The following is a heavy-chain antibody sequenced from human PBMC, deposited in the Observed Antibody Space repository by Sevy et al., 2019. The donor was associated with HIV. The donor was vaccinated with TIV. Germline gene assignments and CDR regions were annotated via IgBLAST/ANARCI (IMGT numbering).Heavy chain of an antibody. CDR3: ARAFSSWYIDY. CDR2: IWYDGSNK. D-gene: IGHD6-13*01. Sequence: GGSLRLSCTASRFTFSSYGMDWVRQAPGKGLEWVAVIWYDGSNKYYADSVKGRFTISRDNSQNTLFLQMNSLRAEDTAVYYCARAFSSWYIDYWGQGTLVTVSS. CDR1: RFTFSSYG. V-gene: IGHV3-33*01. J-gene: IGHJ4*02.